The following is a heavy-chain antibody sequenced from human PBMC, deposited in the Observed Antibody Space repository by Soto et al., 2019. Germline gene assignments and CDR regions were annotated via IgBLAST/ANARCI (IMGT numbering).Heavy chain of an antibody. V-gene: IGHV3-9*01. CDR1: VFTFDDYA. Sequence: SLRLSCAASVFTFDDYAMHCVRQAPGKGLEWVSGISWNSGSIGYADSVKGRFTISRDNAKNSLYLQMNSLRAEDTALYYCAKASRTPSFGAVTYFDDWCQGTLDTVSS. CDR3: AKASRTPSFGAVTYFDD. D-gene: IGHD3-3*01. CDR2: ISWNSGSI. J-gene: IGHJ4*02.